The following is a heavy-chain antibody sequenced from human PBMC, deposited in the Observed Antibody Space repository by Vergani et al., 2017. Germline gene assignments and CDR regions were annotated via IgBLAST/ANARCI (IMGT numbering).Heavy chain of an antibody. J-gene: IGHJ5*01. CDR2: VNPEGTNT. V-gene: IGHV3-74*01. Sequence: EVQLVASGGGLVPPGGSLRLSCAASGFTFSRHWMHWVRQAPGQGLVWVSRVNPEGTNTPYADSVKGRFTISRDNAKNTLYLEMNSLRGDDTAIYYCVRARCSGPCFMSNWFDSWGQGTLVTVSS. D-gene: IGHD5-12*01. CDR3: VRARCSGPCFMSNWFDS. CDR1: GFTFSRHW.